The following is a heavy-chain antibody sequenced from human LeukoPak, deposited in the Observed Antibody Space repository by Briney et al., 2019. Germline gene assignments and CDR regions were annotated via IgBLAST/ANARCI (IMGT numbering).Heavy chain of an antibody. V-gene: IGHV4-31*03. J-gene: IGHJ4*02. Sequence: SETLSLTCTVSGGSISSGGYYWSWIRQHPGKGREGFGYIYYSGSTYYNPSLKSRVTISVDTSKNPFSLKLSSVTAADTAVYYCARVVPAAIFDYWGQGTLVTVSS. CDR2: IYYSGST. CDR3: ARVVPAAIFDY. D-gene: IGHD2-2*01. CDR1: GGSISSGGYY.